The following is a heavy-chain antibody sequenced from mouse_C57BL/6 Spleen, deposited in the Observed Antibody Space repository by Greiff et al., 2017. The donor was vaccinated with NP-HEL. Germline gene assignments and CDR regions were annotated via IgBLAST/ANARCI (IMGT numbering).Heavy chain of an antibody. D-gene: IGHD3-2*02. CDR2: INPNYGTT. CDR3: AREGAAQATDY. J-gene: IGHJ2*01. Sequence: LHHSLPYLFNPFSSFKISFNSSFYSFTYYNMNCVKQSNGKSLYFIGVINPNYGTTSYNQKFKGKATLTVDQSSSTAYMQLNSLTSEDSAVYYCAREGAAQATDYWGQGTTLTVSS. V-gene: IGHV1-39*01. CDR1: FYSFTYYN.